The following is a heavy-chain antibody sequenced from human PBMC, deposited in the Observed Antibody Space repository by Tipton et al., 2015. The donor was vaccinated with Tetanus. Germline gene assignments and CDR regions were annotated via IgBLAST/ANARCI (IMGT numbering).Heavy chain of an antibody. V-gene: IGHV4-28*01. J-gene: IGHJ2*01. Sequence: TLSLTCAVSGYSISRSHWWAWTRQPPGKGLEWIGHIHNSGSTYYNPSLKSRVTVSVDTSKNQFSLTVNSVTDVDTAVYYCARVGIRWYFDIWGSGTLVTVSS. CDR2: IHNSGST. D-gene: IGHD2-21*01. CDR3: ARVGIRWYFDI. CDR1: GYSISRSHW.